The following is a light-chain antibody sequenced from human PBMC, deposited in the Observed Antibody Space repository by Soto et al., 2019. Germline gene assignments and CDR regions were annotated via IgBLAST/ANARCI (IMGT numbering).Light chain of an antibody. J-gene: IGKJ2*01. CDR2: GAS. Sequence: EIVLTQSPGILSLSPGESATLSCRASQTVSRDFLAWYQQKPGQAPKLLIYGASTRATGVPDRFGGTGSGTDFTLSISGLEPDDFAVYYCQQDATSPVSVGQGTKLDI. CDR1: QTVSRDF. V-gene: IGKV3-20*01. CDR3: QQDATSPVS.